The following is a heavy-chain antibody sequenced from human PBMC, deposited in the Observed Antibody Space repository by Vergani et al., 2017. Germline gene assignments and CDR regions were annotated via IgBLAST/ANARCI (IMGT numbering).Heavy chain of an antibody. CDR1: GGSFSGYY. V-gene: IGHV4-34*01. J-gene: IGHJ3*02. D-gene: IGHD2-15*01. CDR2: INHSGST. CDR3: ARGVVVAATQRCVKNAFDI. Sequence: QVQLQQWGAGLLKPSETLSLTCAVYGGSFSGYYWSWIRQPPGKGLEWIGEINHSGSTNYNPSLKSRVTISVDTSKNQFSQKMSSVTAADTAVYYCARGVVVAATQRCVKNAFDIWGQGTMVTVSS.